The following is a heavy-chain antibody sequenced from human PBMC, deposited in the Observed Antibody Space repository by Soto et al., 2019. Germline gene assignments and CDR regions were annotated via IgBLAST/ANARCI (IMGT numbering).Heavy chain of an antibody. CDR3: AKDRAVVVPVSTSYFHYYGLDV. J-gene: IGHJ6*02. CDR1: GFTLDDYT. Sequence: GGSLRLSCAASGFTLDDYTMHWVRQAPGKGLEWVSGVGWNGGDIVYADSVKGRFTVSRDNTKNSLYLEVNSLRAEDTAIYYCAKDRAVVVPVSTSYFHYYGLDVWGQGTLVTVSS. CDR2: VGWNGGDI. V-gene: IGHV3-9*01. D-gene: IGHD2-2*01.